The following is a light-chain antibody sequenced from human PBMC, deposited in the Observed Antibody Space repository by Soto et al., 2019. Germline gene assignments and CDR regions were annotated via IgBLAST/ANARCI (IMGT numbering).Light chain of an antibody. J-gene: IGKJ5*01. CDR3: QQRSNWPPGIT. CDR1: QSVSSSY. V-gene: IGKV3-11*01. CDR2: DAS. Sequence: EIVLTQSPGTLSLSPGERATLSCRASQSVSSSYLAWYQQKPGQAPRLLIYDASNRATGIPARFSGSGSGTDFTLTISSLEPEDFAVYYCQQRSNWPPGITFGQGTRLETK.